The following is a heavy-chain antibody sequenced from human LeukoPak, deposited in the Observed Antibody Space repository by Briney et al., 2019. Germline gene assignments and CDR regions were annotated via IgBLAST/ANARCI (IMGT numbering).Heavy chain of an antibody. V-gene: IGHV1-69*05. Sequence: SVKVSCKASGGTFSSYAISWVRQAPGQGLEWMGRIIPIFGTANYAQKFPGRVTITTDESTSTAYMELSSLRSEDTAVYYCARARRDRAGNFDLWGRGTLVTVSS. CDR3: ARARRDRAGNFDL. CDR1: GGTFSSYA. D-gene: IGHD6-13*01. J-gene: IGHJ2*01. CDR2: IIPIFGTA.